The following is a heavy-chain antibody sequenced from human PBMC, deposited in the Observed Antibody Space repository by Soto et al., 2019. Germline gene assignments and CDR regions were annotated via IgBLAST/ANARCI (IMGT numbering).Heavy chain of an antibody. V-gene: IGHV1-69*13. CDR3: ARDRGYYDSSGYHDKNHLDY. Sequence: SVKVSCKXSGGTFSSYATSWVRQAPGQGLEWMGGIIPIFGTANYEQKFQGRVTITADESTSTAYMELSSLRSEDTAVYYCARDRGYYDSSGYHDKNHLDYWGQGTLVTVSS. D-gene: IGHD3-22*01. J-gene: IGHJ4*02. CDR1: GGTFSSYA. CDR2: IIPIFGTA.